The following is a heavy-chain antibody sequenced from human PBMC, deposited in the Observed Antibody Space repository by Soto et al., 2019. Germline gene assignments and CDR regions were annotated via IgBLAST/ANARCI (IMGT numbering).Heavy chain of an antibody. CDR2: VTSSGGTV. J-gene: IGHJ4*02. V-gene: IGHV3-11*01. Sequence: VGSLRLSCAASGFTFSDYYMSWVRQAPGKGLECVSYVTSSGGTVYYADSVKGRFTISRDNAKNSLYLQMNSLRAEDTAVYYCAREIDYSSGCFDYWGQGTLVTVS. CDR1: GFTFSDYY. CDR3: AREIDYSSGCFDY. D-gene: IGHD6-19*01.